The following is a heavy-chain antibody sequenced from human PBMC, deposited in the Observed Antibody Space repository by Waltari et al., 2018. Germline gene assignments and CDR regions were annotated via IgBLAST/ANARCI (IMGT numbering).Heavy chain of an antibody. D-gene: IGHD1-26*01. V-gene: IGHV4-38-2*02. J-gene: IGHJ4*02. CDR1: GYSISSGYY. CDR2: IYHSGST. Sequence: QVQLQESGPGLVKPSETLSLTCTVSGYSISSGYYWGWIRQPPGTGREWIGSIYHSGSTYYNPSLKSRVTISVDTSKNQFSLKLSSVTAADTAVYYCARGGCIANRGGVGASRCLFDYWGQGTLVTVSS. CDR3: ARGGCIANRGGVGASRCLFDY.